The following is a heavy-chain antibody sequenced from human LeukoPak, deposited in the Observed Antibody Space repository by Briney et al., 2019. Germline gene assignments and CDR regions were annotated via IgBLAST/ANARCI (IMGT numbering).Heavy chain of an antibody. Sequence: PGGSLRLSCATSGFTFSSYEMNWVRQAPGKGLEWVSYISSSGSTIYYAGSVKGRFTISRDNAKNSLYLQMNSLRAEDTAVYCWARDHPRYNDGWDYWGQGTLVTVSS. CDR1: GFTFSSYE. D-gene: IGHD5-24*01. J-gene: IGHJ4*02. V-gene: IGHV3-48*03. CDR3: ARDHPRYNDGWDY. CDR2: ISSSGSTI.